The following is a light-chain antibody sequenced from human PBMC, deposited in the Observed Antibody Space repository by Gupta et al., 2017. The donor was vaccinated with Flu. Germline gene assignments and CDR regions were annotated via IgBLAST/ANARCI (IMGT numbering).Light chain of an antibody. Sequence: EIVLTQSPATLSLSPGERATLSCRASQSVSSYLAWYQQQPGQAPRLLIYEASNRATGIIDRFSGSGSGTDFTRPRSSIEPDDCDGNDGQPRNTFGQGTKMEIK. V-gene: IGKV3-11*01. CDR3: QPRNT. J-gene: IGKJ2*01. CDR2: EAS. CDR1: QSVSSY.